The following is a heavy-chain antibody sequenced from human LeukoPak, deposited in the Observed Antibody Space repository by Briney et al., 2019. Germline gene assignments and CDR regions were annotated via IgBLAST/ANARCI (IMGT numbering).Heavy chain of an antibody. CDR2: ISYTGINE. CDR1: GFSFSSYA. CDR3: AKDGEYYDFWSGYPLRYYYMDV. D-gene: IGHD3-3*01. V-gene: IGHV3-30-3*01. J-gene: IGHJ6*03. Sequence: GGSLRLSCAASGFSFSSYAMHWVRQAPGKGLEWVAIISYTGINEYNADSVKGRFTISRDNSKNTLYLQMNSLRAEDTAVYYCAKDGEYYDFWSGYPLRYYYMDVWGKGTTVTVSS.